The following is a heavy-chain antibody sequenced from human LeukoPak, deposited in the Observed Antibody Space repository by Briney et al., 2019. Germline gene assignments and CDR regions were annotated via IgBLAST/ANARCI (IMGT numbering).Heavy chain of an antibody. J-gene: IGHJ4*02. CDR2: IYPNNGAA. CDR1: GYTFSGSGWY. D-gene: IGHD3-10*01. Sequence: ASVKVSCKASGYTFSGSGWYLYWLRQAPGQGLECLGWIYPNNGAASYAQKFQGRVAMTRDTSVSTAYMELSRLRPDDTAVYFCARDGPAQMVEFDNWGQGTLVTVSS. CDR3: ARDGPAQMVEFDN. V-gene: IGHV1-2*02.